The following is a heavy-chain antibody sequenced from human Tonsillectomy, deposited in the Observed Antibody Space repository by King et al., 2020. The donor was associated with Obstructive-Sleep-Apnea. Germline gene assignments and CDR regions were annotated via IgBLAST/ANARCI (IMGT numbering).Heavy chain of an antibody. CDR3: ARDKKGYGEGAY. J-gene: IGHJ4*02. Sequence: QLQESGPGLVKPSETLSLTCTVSGGSISSGSYYWGWIRQPPGKGLEWIGSIYYSGSTYYNPSLKSRVTISVDTSKNQFSLKLSSVTAADTAVYYCARDKKGYGEGAYWGQGTLVTVSS. D-gene: IGHD5-18*01. CDR1: GGSISSGSYY. V-gene: IGHV4-39*07. CDR2: IYYSGST.